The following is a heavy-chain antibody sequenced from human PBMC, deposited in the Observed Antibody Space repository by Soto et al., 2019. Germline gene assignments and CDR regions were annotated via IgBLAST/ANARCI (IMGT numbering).Heavy chain of an antibody. Sequence: DVQLLDSGGGLVQPGGSLRLSCAASGFIFSNYVMSWVRQTPGKGLEWVSGISGRGDNTYYADSVKGRFTVSRDNSKNTLYLQMNRRRAEDTAVYYCAKTPLRVGPIDYWGQGTLVTVSS. J-gene: IGHJ4*02. CDR3: AKTPLRVGPIDY. CDR2: ISGRGDNT. V-gene: IGHV3-23*01. D-gene: IGHD2-15*01. CDR1: GFIFSNYV.